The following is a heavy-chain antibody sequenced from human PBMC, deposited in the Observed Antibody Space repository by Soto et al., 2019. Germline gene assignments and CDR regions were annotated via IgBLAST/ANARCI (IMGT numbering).Heavy chain of an antibody. Sequence: PGGSLRLSCAASGFTFSTYTMNWVRQAPGEGLEWVSSISSSSTYIYYGDSVKGRFTISRDNAKSSLYLQMNSLRAEDTAVYYCARDRVTGDNFDYWGQGTLVTVSS. CDR1: GFTFSTYT. CDR2: ISSSSTYI. D-gene: IGHD7-27*01. CDR3: ARDRVTGDNFDY. J-gene: IGHJ4*02. V-gene: IGHV3-21*01.